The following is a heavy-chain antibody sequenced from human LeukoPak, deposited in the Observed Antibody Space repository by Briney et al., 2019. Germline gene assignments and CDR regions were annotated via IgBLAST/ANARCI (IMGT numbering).Heavy chain of an antibody. V-gene: IGHV3-23*01. Sequence: GGSLRLFCAAWGFTFSSYAMSGVRQAWGKGMEGVSTITWSGGSTYTADTVKGRFTISRDTPKTTVYLQPHSLRAEETAVYYCAKRPYCSGAVWQYIDSWGQGTLVTVSS. J-gene: IGHJ4*02. CDR1: GFTFSSYA. CDR3: AKRPYCSGAVWQYIDS. D-gene: IGHD2-15*01. CDR2: ITWSGGST.